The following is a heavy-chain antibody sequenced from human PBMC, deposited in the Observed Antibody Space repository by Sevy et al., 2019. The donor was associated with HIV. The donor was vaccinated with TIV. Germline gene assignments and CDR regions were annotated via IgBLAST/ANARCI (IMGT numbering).Heavy chain of an antibody. CDR1: GFTFSSYA. CDR3: AKGTGVVTAIQGYYFDY. J-gene: IGHJ4*02. CDR2: ISGSGGST. D-gene: IGHD2-21*02. V-gene: IGHV3-23*01. Sequence: GESLKISCAASGFTFSSYAMSWVRQAPGKGLEWVSAISGSGGSTYYADSVKGRFTISRDNSKNTLYLQMNSLRAEDTAVYYCAKGTGVVTAIQGYYFDYWGQGTLVTVSS.